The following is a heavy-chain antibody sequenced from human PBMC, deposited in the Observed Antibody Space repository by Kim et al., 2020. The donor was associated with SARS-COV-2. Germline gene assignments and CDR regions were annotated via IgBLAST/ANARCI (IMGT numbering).Heavy chain of an antibody. D-gene: IGHD1-1*01. J-gene: IGHJ4*02. CDR3: AKDTRAYKGFDY. CDR2: ISWNSGSI. V-gene: IGHV3-9*01. Sequence: GGSLRLSCAASGFTFDDYAMHWVRQAPGKGLEWVSGISWNSGSIGYADSVKGRFTISRDNAKNSLYLQMNSLRAEDTALYYCAKDTRAYKGFDYWGQGTLVTVSS. CDR1: GFTFDDYA.